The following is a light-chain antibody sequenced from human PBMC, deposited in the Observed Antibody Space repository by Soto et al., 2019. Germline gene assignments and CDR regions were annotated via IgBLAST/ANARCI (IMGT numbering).Light chain of an antibody. CDR2: EVS. Sequence: QSVLTQPASVSGSPGQSITISCTGTSSDVGGYNYVSWYQQHPGKAPKLMIYEVSNRPSGVSNRFSGSKSGNTASLTISGLQAEDEADYYCSSYTSSSTLGGVFGGGTKVTVL. CDR3: SSYTSSSTLGGV. CDR1: SSDVGGYNY. V-gene: IGLV2-14*01. J-gene: IGLJ3*02.